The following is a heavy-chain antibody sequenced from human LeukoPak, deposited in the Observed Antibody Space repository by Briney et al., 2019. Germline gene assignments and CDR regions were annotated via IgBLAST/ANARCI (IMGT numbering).Heavy chain of an antibody. V-gene: IGHV4-59*08. CDR3: ARLGLIGVSSWAYYFDY. CDR1: GGSISSYY. Sequence: SETLSLTCTVSGGSISSYYWSWIRQPPGKGLEWIGYIYYSGSTNYNPSLKSRVTISVDTSKNQFSLKLSSVTAADTAVYYCARLGLIGVSSWAYYFDYWGQGTLVTVSS. CDR2: IYYSGST. J-gene: IGHJ4*02. D-gene: IGHD6-13*01.